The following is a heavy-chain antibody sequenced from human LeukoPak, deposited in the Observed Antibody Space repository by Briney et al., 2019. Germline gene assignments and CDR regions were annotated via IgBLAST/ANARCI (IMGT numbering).Heavy chain of an antibody. Sequence: GASVKVSCKASGYTFTGYYMHWVRQAPGQGLEWMGWINPNSGSTSYAQKFQGRVTMTRDTSTSTVYMELSSLRSEDTAVYYCAREYYDSSGYYRYWGQGTLVTVSS. D-gene: IGHD3-22*01. J-gene: IGHJ4*02. CDR1: GYTFTGYY. CDR2: INPNSGST. CDR3: AREYYDSSGYYRY. V-gene: IGHV1-46*01.